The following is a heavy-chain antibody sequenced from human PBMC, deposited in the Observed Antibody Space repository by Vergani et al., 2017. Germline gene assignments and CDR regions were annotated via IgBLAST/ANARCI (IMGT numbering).Heavy chain of an antibody. CDR1: GYTCTSYD. J-gene: IGHJ4*02. CDR2: INAGNGNT. CDR3: ARDVPPRADYFDY. Sequence: QVQLVQSGAEVQKPGASVKVSCKASGYTCTSYDMHWVRQAPGQRLEWMGWINAGNGNTKYSQKFQGRVTITRDTSASTAYMELSSLRSEDTAVYYCARDVPPRADYFDYWGQGTLVTVSS. V-gene: IGHV1-3*01. D-gene: IGHD6-19*01.